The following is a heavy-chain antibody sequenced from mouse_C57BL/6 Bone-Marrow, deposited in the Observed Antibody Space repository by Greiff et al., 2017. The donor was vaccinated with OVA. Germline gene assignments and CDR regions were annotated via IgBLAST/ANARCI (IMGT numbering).Heavy chain of an antibody. CDR1: GYTFTDYY. Sequence: VQLQQSGPELVKPGASVKISCKASGYTFTDYYMNWVKQSHGKSLEWIGDINPNNGGTSYNQKFKGKATLTVDKSSSTAYMELRSLTSEDSAVYYCARHNDGYSVYWGQGTTLTVAS. CDR3: ARHNDGYSVY. D-gene: IGHD2-3*01. J-gene: IGHJ2*01. V-gene: IGHV1-26*01. CDR2: INPNNGGT.